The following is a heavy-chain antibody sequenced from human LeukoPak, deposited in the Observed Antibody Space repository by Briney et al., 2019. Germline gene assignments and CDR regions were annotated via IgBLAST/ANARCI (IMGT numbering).Heavy chain of an antibody. Sequence: GGSLRLSCTVSGFTITNNCMYWVRQAPGRGLVWVSRIKMDERSAVYADSVKGRFIISRDNAKNTVYLQMNSLRADDTAVYYCATGFKGSSLQDYWGQGTLVTVSS. V-gene: IGHV3-74*03. J-gene: IGHJ4*02. CDR1: GFTITNNC. CDR2: IKMDERSA. D-gene: IGHD3-10*01. CDR3: ATGFKGSSLQDY.